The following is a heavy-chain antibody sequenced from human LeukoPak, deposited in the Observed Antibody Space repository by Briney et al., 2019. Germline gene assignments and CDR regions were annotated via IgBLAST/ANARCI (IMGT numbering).Heavy chain of an antibody. V-gene: IGHV1-69*13. J-gene: IGHJ1*01. D-gene: IGHD4-17*01. Sequence: ASVTVSCTASGGTFIIYAISWVRQAPGQGLEWMGGIIPIFGTANYAQKFQGRVTITADESTSTAYMELSSLRSEDTAVYYCARSGSTQDYGDYGYFQHWGQGTLVTVSS. CDR1: GGTFIIYA. CDR2: IIPIFGTA. CDR3: ARSGSTQDYGDYGYFQH.